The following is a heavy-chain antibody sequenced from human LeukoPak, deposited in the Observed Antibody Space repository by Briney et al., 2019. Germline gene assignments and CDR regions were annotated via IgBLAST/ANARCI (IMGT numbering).Heavy chain of an antibody. J-gene: IGHJ6*03. CDR1: GYTFTSYD. CDR3: ARATRIAATSTYYTYYMDV. V-gene: IGHV1-8*01. Sequence: ASVKVSCKASGYTFTSYDINWVRQATGQGLEWMGWTNPNSGNTGYAQKFQGRVTMTRNTSISTAYMELSSLRSEDTAIYYCARATRIAATSTYYTYYMDVWGKGTTVTVSS. D-gene: IGHD6-13*01. CDR2: TNPNSGNT.